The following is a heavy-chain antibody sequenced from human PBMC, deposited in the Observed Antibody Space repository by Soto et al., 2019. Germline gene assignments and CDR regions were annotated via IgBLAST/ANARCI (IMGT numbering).Heavy chain of an antibody. CDR2: INPNSGGT. CDR3: ASAAVTGTAGLDF. V-gene: IGHV1-2*02. D-gene: IGHD6-19*01. Sequence: ASVKVSCKASGCTFSGFYMHWVRQAPGQGLEWMGWINPNSGGTKSAEKFQGRVTMTRDTSISTAYMELSRLTSDDTAVYYCASAAVTGTAGLDFWGQGTQVTVSS. CDR1: GCTFSGFY. J-gene: IGHJ4*02.